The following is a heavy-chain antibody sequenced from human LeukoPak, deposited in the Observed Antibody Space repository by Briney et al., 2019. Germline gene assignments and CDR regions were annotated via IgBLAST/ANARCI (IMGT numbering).Heavy chain of an antibody. Sequence: ASVKVSCRESGYIFNTCYIHWVRQAPGQGLEWMGLINPSTGSTNYAQSFQGRVTVTRDTSTSTVYMELSSLRSEDAAIYFCARAYNWNDCFDYWGQGTLVTVSS. CDR3: ARAYNWNDCFDY. CDR1: GYIFNTCY. V-gene: IGHV1-46*02. CDR2: INPSTGST. D-gene: IGHD1-20*01. J-gene: IGHJ4*02.